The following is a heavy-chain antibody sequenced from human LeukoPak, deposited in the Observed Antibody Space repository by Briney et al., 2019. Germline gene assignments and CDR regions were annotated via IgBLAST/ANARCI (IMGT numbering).Heavy chain of an antibody. V-gene: IGHV4-59*08. CDR3: ARFGADGFGYKYYFDY. CDR2: INNSGST. CDR1: GGSISGYY. D-gene: IGHD3-22*01. J-gene: IGHJ4*02. Sequence: SETLSLTCAVSGGSISGYYWSWIRQPPGKGLEWIGYINNSGSTNYNASLKSRVTISIDTAKNLFSLKLSSVTAADTAVYYCARFGADGFGYKYYFDYWGQGTLVTVSS.